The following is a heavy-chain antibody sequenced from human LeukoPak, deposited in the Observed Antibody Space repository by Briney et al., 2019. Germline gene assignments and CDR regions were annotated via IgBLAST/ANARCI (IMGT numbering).Heavy chain of an antibody. Sequence: PGGSLRLSCAASGFTLSTYAMNWVRQAPGKGLEWVSTFTAGGNTYYVDSVKGRFTISRDNFKNTLYLQMNSLRAEDTAVYYCATRQWLALDFWGQGTLVTVSS. CDR2: FTAGGNT. J-gene: IGHJ4*02. D-gene: IGHD6-19*01. V-gene: IGHV3-23*01. CDR3: ATRQWLALDF. CDR1: GFTLSTYA.